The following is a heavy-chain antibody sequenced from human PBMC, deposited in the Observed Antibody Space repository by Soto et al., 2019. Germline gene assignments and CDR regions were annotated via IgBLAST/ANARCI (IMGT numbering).Heavy chain of an antibody. Sequence: GGSLRLSCTASGFTFVDYAMSWVRQAPGKGLEWVGFIRSKAYGGTTEYAASVKGRFTISRDDSKSIAHLQMNSLKTGDTAVYYCTRSGPNYDFWSGYYTDDAFDIWGQGTMVTVSS. CDR1: GFTFVDYA. D-gene: IGHD3-3*01. V-gene: IGHV3-49*04. CDR2: IRSKAYGGTT. J-gene: IGHJ3*02. CDR3: TRSGPNYDFWSGYYTDDAFDI.